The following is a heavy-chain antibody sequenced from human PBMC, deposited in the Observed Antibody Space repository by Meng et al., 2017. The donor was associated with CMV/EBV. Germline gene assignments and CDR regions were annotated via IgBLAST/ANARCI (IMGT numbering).Heavy chain of an antibody. Sequence: LQLVESVGGMIHPGGSLRLSFAASGFTVSNNYMRWCRQAPGKGLECVSLIYSEGTTDYEDAVKGRFTISRDNSKNTLYLQMNSLSAEDTAVYYCARDGNYHGVWGQGTLVTVSS. CDR3: ARDGNYHGV. CDR1: GFTVSNNY. CDR2: IYSEGTT. J-gene: IGHJ4*02. V-gene: IGHV3-53*01. D-gene: IGHD1-7*01.